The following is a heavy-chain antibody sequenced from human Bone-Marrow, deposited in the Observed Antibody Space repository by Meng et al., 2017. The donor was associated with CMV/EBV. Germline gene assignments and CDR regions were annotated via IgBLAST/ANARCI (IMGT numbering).Heavy chain of an antibody. CDR3: AKDRRVLGIAVAGTSFDY. Sequence: GGSLRLSCAASGFTFSSYGMHWVRQAPGKGLEWVAVIWYDGSNKYYADSVKGRFTISRDNSKNTLYLQMNSLRAEDTAVYYCAKDRRVLGIAVAGTSFDYWGQGTLVTVSS. D-gene: IGHD6-19*01. CDR2: IWYDGSNK. V-gene: IGHV3-30*02. CDR1: GFTFSSYG. J-gene: IGHJ4*02.